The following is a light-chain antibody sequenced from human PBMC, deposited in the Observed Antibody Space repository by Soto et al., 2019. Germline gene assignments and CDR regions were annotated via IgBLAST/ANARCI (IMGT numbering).Light chain of an antibody. CDR1: QTVDNY. V-gene: IGKV1-39*01. CDR3: HQTYNTLYT. CDR2: AAS. J-gene: IGKJ2*01. Sequence: DIQMTQSPSSLSASVGDRVTISCRTSQTVDNYLNRYQQKPGKAPQLLISAASTLQSGVPSRFSGSGSGTDFTLTISSLQPEDSATYYCHQTYNTLYTFGQGTKVDIK.